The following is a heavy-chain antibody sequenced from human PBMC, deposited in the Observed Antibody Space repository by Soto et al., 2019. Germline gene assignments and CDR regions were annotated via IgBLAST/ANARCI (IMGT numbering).Heavy chain of an antibody. CDR3: ARGLPYYDILTGYYTASDIGYFDY. CDR2: IYYSGST. J-gene: IGHJ4*02. V-gene: IGHV4-59*01. D-gene: IGHD3-9*01. CDR1: GGSISSYY. Sequence: SSETLSLTCTVSGGSISSYYWSWIRQPPGKGLEWIGYIYYSGSTDYNPSLKSRVTISVDTSKNQFSLKLSSVTAADTAVYYCARGLPYYDILTGYYTASDIGYFDYWGQGTLVTVSS.